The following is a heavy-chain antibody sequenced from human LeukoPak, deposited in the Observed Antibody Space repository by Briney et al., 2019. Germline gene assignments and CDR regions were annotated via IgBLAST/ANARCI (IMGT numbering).Heavy chain of an antibody. D-gene: IGHD2-2*01. V-gene: IGHV3-23*01. Sequence: GGSLRLSCAASGFNFNSYALSWVRQAPGKGLECVSGISGSGGATKYADSVEGRFTISRDNSKNTLYLQMNSLRDEDTAVYHCAKSGCSTSCPAGDWGQGTLVTVSS. CDR1: GFNFNSYA. J-gene: IGHJ4*02. CDR2: ISGSGGAT. CDR3: AKSGCSTSCPAGD.